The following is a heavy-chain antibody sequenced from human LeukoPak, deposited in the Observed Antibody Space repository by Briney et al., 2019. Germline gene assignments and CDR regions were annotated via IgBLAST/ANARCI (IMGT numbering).Heavy chain of an antibody. Sequence: SETLSLTCAVYGGSFSGYYWSWIRQPPGKALEWIGEINHSGSTSYNPSLKSRVTISVDTSKNQFSPKLSSVTAADTAVYYCARVRNLRNWFDPWGQGTLVTVSS. J-gene: IGHJ5*02. CDR2: INHSGST. CDR3: ARVRNLRNWFDP. V-gene: IGHV4-34*01. CDR1: GGSFSGYY.